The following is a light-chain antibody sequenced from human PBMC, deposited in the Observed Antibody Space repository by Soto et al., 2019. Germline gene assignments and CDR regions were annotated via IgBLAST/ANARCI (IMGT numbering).Light chain of an antibody. CDR3: QQNKDWPGT. V-gene: IGKV3-15*01. J-gene: IGKJ1*01. CDR2: DAS. CDR1: QSVSYY. Sequence: EILMTQSPATLSVSPGERVTFSCRASQSVSYYLAWYQQKPGQAPRLPIYDASTRATGIPVRFSGSGSGTEFTLTISSLQSEDFGVYYCQQNKDWPGTFGQGTKVDIK.